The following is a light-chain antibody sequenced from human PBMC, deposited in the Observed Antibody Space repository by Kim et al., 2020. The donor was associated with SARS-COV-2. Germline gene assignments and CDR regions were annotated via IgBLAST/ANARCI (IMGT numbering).Light chain of an antibody. CDR2: EVS. CDR1: SSDVGGYNY. Sequence: QSALTQPASVSGSPGQSITISCTGTSSDVGGYNYVSWYQQHPGKAPKLMTFEVSNRPSGVSDRFSGSKSGNTASLTISGLQAEDEADYHCSSYTTGTTLVFGTGTKVTVL. J-gene: IGLJ1*01. V-gene: IGLV2-14*03. CDR3: SSYTTGTTLV.